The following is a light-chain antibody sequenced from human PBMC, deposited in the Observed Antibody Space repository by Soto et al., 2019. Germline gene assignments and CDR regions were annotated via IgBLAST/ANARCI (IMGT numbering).Light chain of an antibody. CDR2: RNN. Sequence: QSVLTQPPSASGTPGQRVTISCSGSSSNIGGYYVSWYQQLPGTAPKVLIYRNNQRPSGVPDRFSGSKSGPSASLAISGLRSDDEADYYCAAWDDSLSGYVFGTGTKLTVL. V-gene: IGLV1-47*01. CDR3: AAWDDSLSGYV. J-gene: IGLJ1*01. CDR1: SSNIGGYY.